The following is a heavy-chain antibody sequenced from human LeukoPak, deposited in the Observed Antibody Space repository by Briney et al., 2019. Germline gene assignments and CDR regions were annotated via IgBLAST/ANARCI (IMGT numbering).Heavy chain of an antibody. D-gene: IGHD5-18*01. J-gene: IGHJ4*02. CDR1: GYTFTTYG. V-gene: IGHV1-18*01. Sequence: ASVKVSCKASGYTFTTYGISWVRQAPGQGLEWMGGITAHNSNTNYAQKFQNRVTMTTDTSTSTAYMGLRSLRSDDTAVYYCARYSYGPFDYWGQGTLVSVSP. CDR3: ARYSYGPFDY. CDR2: ITAHNSNT.